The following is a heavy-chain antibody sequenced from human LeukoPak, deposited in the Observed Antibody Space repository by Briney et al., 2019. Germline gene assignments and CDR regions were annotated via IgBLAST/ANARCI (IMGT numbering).Heavy chain of an antibody. V-gene: IGHV3-9*01. J-gene: IGHJ3*02. Sequence: PGGSLRLSCAASGFTFDDYAMHWVRQAPGKGLEWVSGISWNSGSIGYADSVKGRFTISRDNAKNSLYLQMNSLRAEDTALYYCAKDLLGGYYDSSGYKNAFDIWGQGTMVTVSS. CDR3: AKDLLGGYYDSSGYKNAFDI. CDR1: GFTFDDYA. D-gene: IGHD3-22*01. CDR2: ISWNSGSI.